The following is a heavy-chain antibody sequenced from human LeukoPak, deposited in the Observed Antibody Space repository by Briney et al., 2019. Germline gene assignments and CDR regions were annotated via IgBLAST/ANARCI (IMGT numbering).Heavy chain of an antibody. D-gene: IGHD1-26*01. CDR2: ISGGGGSA. J-gene: IGHJ4*02. V-gene: IGHV3-23*01. Sequence: GGSLRLSCAASGFTFTSYSMNWVRQAPGKGLEWVSTISGGGGSAYYADSVKGRFTISRDNSKNTLYLQVNSLRAEDTAVYYCAKGGKWDVTPFDYWGQGTLVTVSS. CDR3: AKGGKWDVTPFDY. CDR1: GFTFTSYS.